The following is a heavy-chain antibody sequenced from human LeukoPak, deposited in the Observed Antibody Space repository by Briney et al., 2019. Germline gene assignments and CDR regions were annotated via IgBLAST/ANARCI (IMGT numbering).Heavy chain of an antibody. CDR1: GGSISSSSYY. CDR2: IYYSGST. D-gene: IGHD3-10*01. V-gene: IGHV4-39*07. CDR3: ARPTEDYYGSGSFDP. Sequence: PSETLSLTCTVSGGSISSSSYYWGWIRQPPGKGLEWIGSIYYSGSTYYNPSLKSRVTISVDTSKNQFSLKLSSVTAADTAVYYCARPTEDYYGSGSFDPWGQGTLVTVSS. J-gene: IGHJ5*02.